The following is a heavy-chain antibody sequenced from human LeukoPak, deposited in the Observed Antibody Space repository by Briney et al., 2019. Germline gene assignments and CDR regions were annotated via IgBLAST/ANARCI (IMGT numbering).Heavy chain of an antibody. CDR3: ARDHSPYGSGSYYFDY. CDR1: GGSISSYY. J-gene: IGHJ4*02. CDR2: IYYSGST. Sequence: SETLSLTCTVSGGSISSYYWSWIRQPPGKGLEWIGYIYYSGSTNYNPSLKSRVTISVDTSKNQFSLKLSSVTAADTAVYYCARDHSPYGSGSYYFDYWGQRTLVTVSS. D-gene: IGHD3-10*01. V-gene: IGHV4-59*01.